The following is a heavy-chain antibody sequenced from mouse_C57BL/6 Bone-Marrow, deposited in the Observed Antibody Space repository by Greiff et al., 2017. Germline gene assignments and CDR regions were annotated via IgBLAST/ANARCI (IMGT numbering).Heavy chain of an antibody. D-gene: IGHD1-1*01. J-gene: IGHJ3*01. V-gene: IGHV14-2*01. CDR3: APTVVATPFAY. CDR1: GFNIKDYY. Sequence: VQLQQSGAELVKPGASVKLSCTASGFNIKDYYMHWVKQRTEQGLEWIGRIDPEDGETKYAPKFQSKATITADTSSNTAYLQLSSLTSEDTAVYYCAPTVVATPFAYWGQGTLVTVSA. CDR2: IDPEDGET.